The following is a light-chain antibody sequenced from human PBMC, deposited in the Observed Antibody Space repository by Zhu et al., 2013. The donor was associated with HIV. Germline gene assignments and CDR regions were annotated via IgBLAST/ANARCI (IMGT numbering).Light chain of an antibody. CDR3: QQYDNFPIT. J-gene: IGKJ5*01. CDR2: GAS. CDR1: QNISRY. Sequence: DIQMTQSPSSLSASVRDRVSITCRTSQNISRYLNWYEQKPGEAPKFLIYGASYLETGAPSRFSGSGSGTHFTLTISSLQPEDLATYYCQQYDNFPITFGQGTRVE. V-gene: IGKV1-33*01.